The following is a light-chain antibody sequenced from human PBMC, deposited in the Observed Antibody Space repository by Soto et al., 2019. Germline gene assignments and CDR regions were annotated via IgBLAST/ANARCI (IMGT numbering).Light chain of an antibody. Sequence: EIVMTQSPATLSVSPGERATLSCRASQSITSNLAWYQQKPGQAPRLLIYDASTRATGIPARFSGSGSGTEFTLTISCLQSEDFAAYYCQHYNNWSITFGQGTRLEIK. J-gene: IGKJ5*01. V-gene: IGKV3-15*01. CDR3: QHYNNWSIT. CDR2: DAS. CDR1: QSITSN.